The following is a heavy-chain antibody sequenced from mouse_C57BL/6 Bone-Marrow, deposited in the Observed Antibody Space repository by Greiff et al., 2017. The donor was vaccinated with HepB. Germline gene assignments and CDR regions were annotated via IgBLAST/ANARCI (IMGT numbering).Heavy chain of an antibody. CDR3: VRQGLRGYFDY. Sequence: EVQLQESGGGLVQPKGSLKLSCAASGFSFNTYAMNWVRQAPGKGLEWVARIRSKSNNYATYYADSVKDRFTISRDDSESMLYLQMNNLKTEDTAMYCCVRQGLRGYFDYWGQGTTLTVSS. CDR1: GFSFNTYA. J-gene: IGHJ2*01. CDR2: IRSKSNNYAT. V-gene: IGHV10-1*01. D-gene: IGHD2-4*01.